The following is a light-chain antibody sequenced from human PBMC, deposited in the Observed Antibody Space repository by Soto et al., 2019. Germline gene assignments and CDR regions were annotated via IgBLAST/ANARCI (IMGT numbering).Light chain of an antibody. CDR1: ERIYSAY. J-gene: IGKJ5*01. CDR3: QQYGSSLIT. CDR2: GTS. V-gene: IGKV3-20*01. Sequence: EIVLTQSPGTLSLSPGERATLSCRASERIYSAYLGWYQQKPGQAPRLLIYGTSSRATGIPDRFSGSGSGTDFTLTISRLEPEDFAVYYCQQYGSSLITFGQGTRLEIK.